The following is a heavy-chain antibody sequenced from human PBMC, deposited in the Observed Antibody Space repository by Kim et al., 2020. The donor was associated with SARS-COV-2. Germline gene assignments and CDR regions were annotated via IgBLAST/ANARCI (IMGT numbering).Heavy chain of an antibody. J-gene: IGHJ6*01. V-gene: IGHV3-66*01. CDR3: ARDRLLATAFLTYYYSGM. D-gene: IGHD5-18*01. CDR2: VYSGGST. Sequence: GGSLRLSCAASGFTVSSNYMNWVRQAPGKGLEWVSVVYSGGSTYYADSVKGRFTISRDNCNNTLSPQMNSLSAEETAEYYGARDRLLATAFLTYYYSGM. CDR1: GFTVSSNY.